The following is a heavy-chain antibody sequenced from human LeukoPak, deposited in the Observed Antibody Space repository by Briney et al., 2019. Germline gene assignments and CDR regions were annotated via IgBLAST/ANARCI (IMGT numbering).Heavy chain of an antibody. CDR3: AQRELSVIY. CDR2: ISVGVGST. J-gene: IGHJ4*02. V-gene: IGHV3-23*01. CDR1: GSTLTKYA. D-gene: IGHD3-10*01. Sequence: GGSLRLSCAASGSTLTKYAMSWVRQAPGKGLERVSAISVGVGSTYYADSVKGRFTISRDSSKNTLFLQMNSLRAEDTAVYYCAQRELSVIYWGQGTLVTVSS.